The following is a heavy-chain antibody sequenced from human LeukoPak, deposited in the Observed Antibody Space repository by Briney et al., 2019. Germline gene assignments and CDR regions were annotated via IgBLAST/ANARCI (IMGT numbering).Heavy chain of an antibody. CDR3: ARDGTSIYGWFFVL. J-gene: IGHJ2*01. CDR2: IYSSGGT. CDR1: GGSISSHY. Sequence: SETLSLTCSVSGGSISSHYWSWIRQPPGKGLEWIGYIYSSGGTNYNPSLKTRVTISVDTSRKHFSLTLTSVTAADTAFYYCARDGTSIYGWFFVLWGPGTLVTVSS. V-gene: IGHV4-59*11. D-gene: IGHD2/OR15-2a*01.